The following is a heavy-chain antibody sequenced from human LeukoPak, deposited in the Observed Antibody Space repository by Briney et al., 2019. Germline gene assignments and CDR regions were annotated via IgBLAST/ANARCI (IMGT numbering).Heavy chain of an antibody. CDR3: ARLIPQKWELPGKWFDP. J-gene: IGHJ5*02. CDR1: GYTFTGYY. Sequence: ASVKVSCKASGYTFTGYYMHWVRQAPGQGLEWMGWTNPNSGGTNYAQKFQGRVTMTTDTSTSTASMELRSLRSDDTAVYYCARLIPQKWELPGKWFDPWGQGTLVTVSS. CDR2: TNPNSGGT. V-gene: IGHV1-2*02. D-gene: IGHD1-26*01.